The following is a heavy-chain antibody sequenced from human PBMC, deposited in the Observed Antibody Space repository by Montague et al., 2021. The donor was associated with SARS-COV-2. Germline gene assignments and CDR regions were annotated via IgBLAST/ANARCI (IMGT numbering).Heavy chain of an antibody. CDR1: GGSISSSSHY. CDR2: IYYSGST. D-gene: IGHD3-10*01. CDR3: GRQMGQGSMFREVIQYCLDY. J-gene: IGHJ4*01. V-gene: IGHV4-39*01. Sequence: SETLSLTCTVSGGSISSSSHYWGWIRQPPGQRLEWIGSIYYSGSTYYNPSLKSRVIISGDTSKTQFSLKLSSVTAADTAVYYCGRQMGQGSMFREVIQYCLDYWGQGTLVTVSS.